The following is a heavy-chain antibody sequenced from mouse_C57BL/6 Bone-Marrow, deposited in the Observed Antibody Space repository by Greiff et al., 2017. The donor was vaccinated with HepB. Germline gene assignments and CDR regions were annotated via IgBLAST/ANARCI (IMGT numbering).Heavy chain of an antibody. V-gene: IGHV2-6-1*01. J-gene: IGHJ3*01. CDR2: IWSDGST. Sequence: VQLQESGPGLVAPSQSLSITCTVSGFSLTSYGVHWVRQPPGKGLEWLVVIWSDGSTTYNSALKSRLSISKDNSKSQVFLKMNSLQTDDTAMYYCARHEDYDYDGTWFAYWGQGTLVTVSA. CDR1: GFSLTSYG. D-gene: IGHD2-4*01. CDR3: ARHEDYDYDGTWFAY.